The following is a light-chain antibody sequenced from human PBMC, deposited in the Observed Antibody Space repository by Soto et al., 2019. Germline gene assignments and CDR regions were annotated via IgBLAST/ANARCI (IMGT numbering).Light chain of an antibody. V-gene: IGLV2-14*01. CDR1: SSDVGAYNY. J-gene: IGLJ3*02. CDR2: DVT. Sequence: QSALTQPASVSGSPGQSVTISCSGSSSDVGAYNYVSWYQRHPGKAPKLMIYDVTNRPSGVSNRFSGSKSGNTASLTISGLQAEDEAYYFCSSYASSSPVVFGGGTQLTVL. CDR3: SSYASSSPVV.